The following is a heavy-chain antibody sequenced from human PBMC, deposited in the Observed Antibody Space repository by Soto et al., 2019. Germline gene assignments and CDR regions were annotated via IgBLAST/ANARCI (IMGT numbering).Heavy chain of an antibody. D-gene: IGHD2-2*01. CDR1: GGSFSGYY. Sequence: QVQLQQWGAGLLKPSETLSLTCVVYGGSFSGYYWSWIRQSPGKGLEWIGGINHRGSTKYNPSLDSRVTISVDTSKNQFSLKLPSVTAADTAMYYCARDGFCTSTTCRVGNWFDPWGQGTLVTVSS. CDR2: INHRGST. V-gene: IGHV4-34*01. J-gene: IGHJ5*02. CDR3: ARDGFCTSTTCRVGNWFDP.